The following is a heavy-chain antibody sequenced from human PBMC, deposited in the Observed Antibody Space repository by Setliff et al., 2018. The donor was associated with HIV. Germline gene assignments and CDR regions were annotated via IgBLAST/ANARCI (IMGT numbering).Heavy chain of an antibody. CDR2: IYYNGSS. CDR1: GASIGSGHSY. CDR3: ASWGRARRANYNFWSGSSWFGP. V-gene: IGHV4-31*03. Sequence: SETLSLTCTVSGASIGSGHSYWSWIRQHPGKGLEWIGNIYYNGSSYHNPSLKSRVTISVDTSKNQFSLNLRSVTAADTAVYYCASWGRARRANYNFWSGSSWFGPWDQGILVTVSS. D-gene: IGHD3-3*01. J-gene: IGHJ5*02.